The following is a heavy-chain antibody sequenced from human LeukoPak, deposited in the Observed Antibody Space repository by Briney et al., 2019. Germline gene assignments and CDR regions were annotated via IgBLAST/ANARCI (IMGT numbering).Heavy chain of an antibody. CDR2: ISNSGSTK. CDR3: AREKRVYYYYMDV. CDR1: GFTFSSYE. V-gene: IGHV3-48*03. Sequence: PGGSLRLSCAASGFTFSSYEMNWIRQAPGKGLEWISYISNSGSTKYYADSVKGRFTISRDNAKNSVFLQMNSLRAEDTAVYYCAREKRVYYYYMDVWGKGTTVTVSS. J-gene: IGHJ6*03.